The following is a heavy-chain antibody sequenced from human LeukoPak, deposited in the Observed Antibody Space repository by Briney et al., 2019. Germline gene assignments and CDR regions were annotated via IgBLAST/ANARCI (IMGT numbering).Heavy chain of an antibody. CDR1: GGTFSSYA. Sequence: VKVSCKASGGTFSSYAISWVRQAPGQGLEWMGRIIPILGIANYAQKFQGRVTITADKSTSTAYMELSSLRSEDTAVYYCARAWSYYYDSSGDIDYWGQGTLVTVSS. V-gene: IGHV1-69*10. CDR2: IIPILGIA. D-gene: IGHD3-22*01. CDR3: ARAWSYYYDSSGDIDY. J-gene: IGHJ4*02.